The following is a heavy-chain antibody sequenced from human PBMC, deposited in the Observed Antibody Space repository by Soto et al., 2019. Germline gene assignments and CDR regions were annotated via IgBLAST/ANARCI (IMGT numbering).Heavy chain of an antibody. CDR3: ARTHWQPDYLEGFDF. D-gene: IGHD1-1*01. V-gene: IGHV1-46*01. CDR2: ISPSGGTT. Sequence: ASVKVSCKASGYTFTSYGISWVRQAPGQGLEWMGVISPSGGTTTYAQKFKGRVTMTGDTSTSTVHMELSLRFDDTAIYFCARTHWQPDYLEGFDFWGQGTPVTVSS. J-gene: IGHJ4*02. CDR1: GYTFTSYG.